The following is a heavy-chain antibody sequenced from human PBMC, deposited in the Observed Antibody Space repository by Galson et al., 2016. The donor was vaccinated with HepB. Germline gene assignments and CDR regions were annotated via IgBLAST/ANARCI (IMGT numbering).Heavy chain of an antibody. D-gene: IGHD3-10*01. CDR1: GFTFRSFA. V-gene: IGHV3-30*18. J-gene: IGHJ6*02. CDR2: ISYDGSHK. Sequence: SLRLSCAASGFTFRSFAMHWVRQAPGEGLEWVATISYDGSHKYYADSVRGRFTISRDNFKNTLYLQLNSLRSEDTAVYYCAKEKFGWGGVHYYYYGMDVWGQGTTVTVSS. CDR3: AKEKFGWGGVHYYYYGMDV.